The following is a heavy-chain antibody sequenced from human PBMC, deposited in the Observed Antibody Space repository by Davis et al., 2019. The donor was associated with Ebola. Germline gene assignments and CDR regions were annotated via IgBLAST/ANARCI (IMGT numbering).Heavy chain of an antibody. CDR1: GFTFSSYS. J-gene: IGHJ6*02. CDR2: ISSSSSYI. D-gene: IGHD5-18*01. Sequence: GGSLRLSCAASGFTFSSYSMNWVRQAPGKGLEWVSSISSSSSYIYYADSVKGRFTISRDNAKNSLYLQMNSLRDEDTAVYYCARVGYSYGYGYYYYGMDVWGQGTTVTVSS. V-gene: IGHV3-21*01. CDR3: ARVGYSYGYGYYYYGMDV.